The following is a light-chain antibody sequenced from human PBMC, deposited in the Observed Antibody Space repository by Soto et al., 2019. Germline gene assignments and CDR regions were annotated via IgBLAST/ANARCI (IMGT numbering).Light chain of an antibody. CDR1: QSIRNY. CDR3: QQYHNDSPWT. V-gene: IGKV1-5*03. Sequence: DIQMTQSPATLSASVGDRVTITCRASQSIRNYLAWYQQKPGKAPQVLIYKASNLETGVPSRFSGSGSGTEFALFISSLQPDDFATYYYQQYHNDSPWTFGQGTKVEVK. CDR2: KAS. J-gene: IGKJ1*01.